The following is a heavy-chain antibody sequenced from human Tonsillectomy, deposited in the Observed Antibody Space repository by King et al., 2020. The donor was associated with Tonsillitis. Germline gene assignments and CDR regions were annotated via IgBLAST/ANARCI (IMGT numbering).Heavy chain of an antibody. V-gene: IGHV3-23*04. CDR2: ISGSGGST. CDR1: GFTFSSYA. CDR3: SSGYLNYYYMDV. Sequence: VQLVESGGGLVQPGGSLRLSCAASGFTFSSYAMSWVRQAPGKGLEWVSAISGSGGSTYYADSVKGRFTISRDNSKNTLYLQMNGLRAEDTAVYYCSSGYLNYYYMDVWGKGTTVTVSS. J-gene: IGHJ6*03. D-gene: IGHD3-22*01.